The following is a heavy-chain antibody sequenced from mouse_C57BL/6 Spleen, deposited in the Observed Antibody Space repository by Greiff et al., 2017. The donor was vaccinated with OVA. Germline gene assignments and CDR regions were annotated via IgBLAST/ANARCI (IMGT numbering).Heavy chain of an antibody. CDR1: GFTFSDYG. D-gene: IGHD2-5*01. V-gene: IGHV5-17*01. CDR3: ARGSYNSNYPYFDY. J-gene: IGHJ2*01. CDR2: ISSGSSTI. Sequence: DVMLVESGGGLVKPGGSLKLSCAASGFTFSDYGMHWVRQAPEKGLEWVAYISSGSSTIYYADTVKGRFTISRDNAKNTLFLQMTSLRSEDTAMYYCARGSYNSNYPYFDYWGQGTTLTVSS.